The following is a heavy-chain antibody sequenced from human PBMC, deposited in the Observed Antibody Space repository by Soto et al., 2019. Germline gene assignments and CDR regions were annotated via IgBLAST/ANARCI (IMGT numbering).Heavy chain of an antibody. D-gene: IGHD3-3*01. V-gene: IGHV1-18*04. J-gene: IGHJ4*02. CDR1: GYTFTSYG. Sequence: QVQLVQSGAEVKKPGASVKVSCKASGYTFTSYGISWVRQAPGQGLEWMGWISAYNGNTNYAQKLQGRVTMTTDTSTSTAYRELRSLRSDDTAVYYCARDVPYYDFWSGHPHLDYCGQGTLVTVSS. CDR2: ISAYNGNT. CDR3: ARDVPYYDFWSGHPHLDY.